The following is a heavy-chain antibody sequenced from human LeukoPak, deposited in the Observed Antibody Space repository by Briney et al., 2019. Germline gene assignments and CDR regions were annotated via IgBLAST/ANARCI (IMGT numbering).Heavy chain of an antibody. V-gene: IGHV4-34*01. J-gene: IGHJ3*02. Sequence: PSETLSLTCAVYGGSFSGYYWSWIRQPPGKGLEWIGEINHSGSTNYNPSLKNRLTISVDTSKNQFSLKLSSVTAADTAVYYCASKKPPSRLYSNGWSRRGAFDIWGQGTMVTVSS. CDR1: GGSFSGYY. CDR3: ASKKPPSRLYSNGWSRRGAFDI. CDR2: INHSGST. D-gene: IGHD6-19*01.